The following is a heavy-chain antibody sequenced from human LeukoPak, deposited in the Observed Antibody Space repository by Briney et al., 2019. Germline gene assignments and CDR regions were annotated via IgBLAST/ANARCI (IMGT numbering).Heavy chain of an antibody. J-gene: IGHJ1*01. V-gene: IGHV3-21*01. D-gene: IGHD6-13*01. CDR3: ATPAAGPGAEYSLY. CDR1: GFTFSSYA. CDR2: FDFTSRYI. Sequence: GGSLRLSCAASGFTFSSYAMNWVRQAPGKGLEWVSSFDFTSRYIYNADSVKGRFTTSRDNAKNSLDLQMNSLKVEDTAVYYCATPAAGPGAEYSLYWGQGTLVIVSS.